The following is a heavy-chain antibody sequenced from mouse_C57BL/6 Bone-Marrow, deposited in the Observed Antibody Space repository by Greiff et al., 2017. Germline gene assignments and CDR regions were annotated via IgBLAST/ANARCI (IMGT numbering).Heavy chain of an antibody. CDR3: ASSVDGYFFDY. V-gene: IGHV1-9*01. CDR2: ILPGSGST. Sequence: VHLVESGAELMKPGASVKLSCKATGYTFTGYWIEWVKQRPGHGLEWIGEILPGSGSTNYNEKFKGKATFTADTSSNTAYMQLSSLTTEDSAIYYCASSVDGYFFDYWGQGTTLTVSS. J-gene: IGHJ2*01. CDR1: GYTFTGYW. D-gene: IGHD2-3*01.